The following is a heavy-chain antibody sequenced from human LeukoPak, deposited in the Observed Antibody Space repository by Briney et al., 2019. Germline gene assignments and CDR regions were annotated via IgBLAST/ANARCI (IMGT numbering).Heavy chain of an antibody. CDR1: GLTFNIDW. V-gene: IGHV3-7*03. J-gene: IGHJ4*02. Sequence: GGSLRLSCATSGLTFNIDWMNWVRQAPGKGLEWVANLKPDGSAKSYVDSVRGRFTISRDNAKESLFLQMNSLRADDTAVYYCARGLRWPDFWGQGTLVTVSS. D-gene: IGHD4-23*01. CDR2: LKPDGSAK. CDR3: ARGLRWPDF.